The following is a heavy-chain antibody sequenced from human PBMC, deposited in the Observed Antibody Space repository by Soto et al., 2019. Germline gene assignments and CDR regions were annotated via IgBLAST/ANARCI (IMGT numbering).Heavy chain of an antibody. J-gene: IGHJ5*02. CDR3: ARKDKSGYFNWFDP. Sequence: PGESLKISCRTSGYRFTSYWIAWVLQMPGKGLEWMGTIFPSDSDTRYSPSFQGQVTISADRSTSTVFLQWASLKASDTAVYFCARKDKSGYFNWFDPWGQGTLVTVSS. CDR1: GYRFTSYW. D-gene: IGHD3-22*01. CDR2: IFPSDSDT. V-gene: IGHV5-51*01.